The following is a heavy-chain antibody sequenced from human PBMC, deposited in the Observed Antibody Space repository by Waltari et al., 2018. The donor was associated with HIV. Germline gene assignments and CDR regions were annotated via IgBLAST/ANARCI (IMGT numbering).Heavy chain of an antibody. D-gene: IGHD4-17*01. CDR2: IYHTWST. Sequence: QVQLQESGPGLVKPSETLSLTCAGSGYSISSGYDWCWIRQPPGQGLEGIGGIYHTWSTYYNPSLKSRVTISVDTSKNQFSLKLSSVTAADTAVYYCARGYGDKPNWFDPWGQGTLVTVSS. J-gene: IGHJ5*02. CDR1: GYSISSGYD. CDR3: ARGYGDKPNWFDP. V-gene: IGHV4-38-2*01.